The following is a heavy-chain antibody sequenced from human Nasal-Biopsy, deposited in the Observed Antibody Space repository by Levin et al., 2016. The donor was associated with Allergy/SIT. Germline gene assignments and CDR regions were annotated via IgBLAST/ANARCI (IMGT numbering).Heavy chain of an antibody. CDR2: ITNNNGRT. J-gene: IGHJ4*02. D-gene: IGHD6-19*01. Sequence: GESLKISCAASGFSVSSRAMSWVRQPPGKGLEWVASITNNNGRTYYAYSVKGRFTISRDESMNTVFLQMSSLRGDDTAIYYCAKDHPSSGWPAFDSWGQGTLVTVSS. CDR1: GFSVSSRA. V-gene: IGHV3-23*01. CDR3: AKDHPSSGWPAFDS.